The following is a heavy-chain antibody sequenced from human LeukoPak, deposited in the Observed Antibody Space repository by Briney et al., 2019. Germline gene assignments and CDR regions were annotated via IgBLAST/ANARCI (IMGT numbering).Heavy chain of an antibody. J-gene: IGHJ4*02. CDR2: ITTTAGGT. CDR3: ARDLSSQLLLFDY. V-gene: IGHV3-23*01. Sequence: PGGSLRLSCAASGFNFNKYAMSWVRQTPGKGLEWVSTITTTAGGTYYADSVKGRFTISRDNSKNTLYLQMNSLRPEDTAVYFCARDLSSQLLLFDYWGQGTLVTVSS. CDR1: GFNFNKYA. D-gene: IGHD2-15*01.